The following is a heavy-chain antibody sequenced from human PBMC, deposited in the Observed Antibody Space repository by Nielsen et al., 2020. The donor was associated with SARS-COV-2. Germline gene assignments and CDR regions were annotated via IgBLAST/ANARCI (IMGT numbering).Heavy chain of an antibody. V-gene: IGHV3-23*01. J-gene: IGHJ1*01. D-gene: IGHD4-17*01. CDR3: AKDAFGDYEAECFHH. CDR1: GFTISSSF. CDR2: VSGSGGTT. Sequence: GESLKISCGASGFTISSSFMSWVRQAPGKGLEWVSTVSGSGGTTYSADSVKGRFTISRDNHKNTVSLQLDSLRPDDTAVYFCAKDAFGDYEAECFHHWGQGTLVTVSS.